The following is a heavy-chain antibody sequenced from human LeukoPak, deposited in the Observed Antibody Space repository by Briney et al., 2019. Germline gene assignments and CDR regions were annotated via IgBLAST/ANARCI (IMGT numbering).Heavy chain of an antibody. CDR1: GFAFSTYW. CDR3: TRDFVF. CDR2: INQDGSVK. V-gene: IGHV3-7*01. J-gene: IGHJ4*02. Sequence: GGSLRLSCAASGFAFSTYWMDWVRQAPGKGPEWVGNINQDGSVKHYVDSVRGRFTISRDNARNSVHLQMSALRVEDTAVYYCTRDFVFWGQGSLVTASS. D-gene: IGHD3-3*01.